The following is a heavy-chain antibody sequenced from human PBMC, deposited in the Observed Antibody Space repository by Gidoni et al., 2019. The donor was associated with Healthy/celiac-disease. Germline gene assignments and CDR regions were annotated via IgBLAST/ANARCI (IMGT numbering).Heavy chain of an antibody. V-gene: IGHV1-18*04. Sequence: QVQLVQSGAEGKKPGASVKDSCKPSDYTLTSYGNSWVRQAPGQGLDWMGGISAYNGNTNYAQKLQGRVTMTTDTSPSTADMELRSLRSDDTAVYYCARNGIAVAGVYYMDVLGKGTTVTVSS. CDR1: DYTLTSYG. D-gene: IGHD6-19*01. CDR2: ISAYNGNT. J-gene: IGHJ6*03. CDR3: ARNGIAVAGVYYMDV.